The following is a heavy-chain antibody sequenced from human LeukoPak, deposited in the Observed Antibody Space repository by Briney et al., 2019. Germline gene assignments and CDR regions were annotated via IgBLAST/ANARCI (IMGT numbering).Heavy chain of an antibody. CDR1: GGSLSGYY. V-gene: IGHV4-34*01. D-gene: IGHD3-9*01. CDR3: ARGRILTGYYSHDY. Sequence: PSETLSLTCAVYGGSLSGYYWSWIRQPPGKGLEWIGEINHSGSTNYNPSLKSRVTISVDTSKNQFSLKLSSVTAADTAVYYCARGRILTGYYSHDYWGQGTLVTVSS. CDR2: INHSGST. J-gene: IGHJ4*02.